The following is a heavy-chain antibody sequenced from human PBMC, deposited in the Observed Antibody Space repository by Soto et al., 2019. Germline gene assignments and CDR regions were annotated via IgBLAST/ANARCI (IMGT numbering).Heavy chain of an antibody. D-gene: IGHD4-17*01. V-gene: IGHV1-3*01. CDR3: ARDHDYGDYVFDP. CDR1: GYTFTSYA. CDR2: INAGNGNT. Sequence: QVQLVQSGAEVKKPGASVKVSCKASGYTFTSYAMHWVRQAPGQRLEWMGWINAGNGNTKYSQKFQGRVTITRDTXASTAYMELSSLRSEDTAVYYCARDHDYGDYVFDPWGQGTLVTVSS. J-gene: IGHJ5*02.